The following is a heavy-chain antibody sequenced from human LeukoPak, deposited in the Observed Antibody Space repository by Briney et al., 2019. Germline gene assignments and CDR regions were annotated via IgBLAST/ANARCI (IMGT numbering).Heavy chain of an antibody. V-gene: IGHV3-23*01. CDR1: GFTLSSYA. D-gene: IGHD6-6*01. Sequence: GGSLRLSCAASGFTLSSYAMSWVRQAPGKGLEWVSAITSGGSTYYVDSVKGRFTISRDNSKNTLWLQMNSLRAEDTAAYYCAKESSYSSSFMDYWGQGTLVTVSS. J-gene: IGHJ4*02. CDR3: AKESSYSSSFMDY. CDR2: ITSGGST.